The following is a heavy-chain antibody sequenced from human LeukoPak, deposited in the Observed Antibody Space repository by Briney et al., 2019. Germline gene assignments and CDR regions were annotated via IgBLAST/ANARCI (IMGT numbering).Heavy chain of an antibody. CDR3: ARVGLEWFLPTSRDMDV. CDR2: INPNSGGT. V-gene: IGHV1-2*02. J-gene: IGHJ6*04. Sequence: ASVNVSCKSSGYTFTVYYMHWVRQAPGQGLEWMGWINPNSGGTNCAQKFQGRVTITRDTSISTAYMELSRLRSDDTAVYYCARVGLEWFLPTSRDMDVWGKGTKVTVSS. D-gene: IGHD3-3*01. CDR1: GYTFTVYY.